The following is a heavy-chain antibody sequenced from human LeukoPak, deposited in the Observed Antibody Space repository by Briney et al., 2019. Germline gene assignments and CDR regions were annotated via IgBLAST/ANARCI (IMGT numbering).Heavy chain of an antibody. CDR1: GFTFSTYW. CDR3: ATSSDAPANM. D-gene: IGHD2-2*01. CDR2: IRQDGGAK. Sequence: GGSLRLSCAVSGFTFSTYWMSWVRQAPGKGLEWVANIRQDGGAKYYVDSVRGRFTISRDNAKNSLYLQVNSLRAEDTGVYYCATSSDAPANMWGQGTLVTVSS. V-gene: IGHV3-7*01. J-gene: IGHJ4*02.